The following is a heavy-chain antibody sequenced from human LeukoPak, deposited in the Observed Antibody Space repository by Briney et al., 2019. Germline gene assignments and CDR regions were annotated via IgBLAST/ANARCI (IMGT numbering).Heavy chain of an antibody. CDR3: ARGGDIVVVPAATPLDP. J-gene: IGHJ5*02. Sequence: GESLKISCKDSGYSFTSYWISWVRQMPGKGLEWMGRIDPSDSYTNYSPSFQGHVTISADKSISTAYLQWSSLKASDTAMYYCARGGDIVVVPAATPLDPWGQGTLVTVSS. CDR1: GYSFTSYW. CDR2: IDPSDSYT. D-gene: IGHD2-2*01. V-gene: IGHV5-10-1*01.